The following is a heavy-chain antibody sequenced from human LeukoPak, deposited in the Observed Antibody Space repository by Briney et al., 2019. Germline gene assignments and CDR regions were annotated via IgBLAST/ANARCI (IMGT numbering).Heavy chain of an antibody. CDR1: GFTFSTYA. V-gene: IGHV3-23*01. J-gene: IGHJ6*02. CDR2: ISGSGGTT. Sequence: PGGSLRLSCAASGFTFSTYAINWVRQAPGKGLEWVSAISGSGGTTFYADSVKGRFTISRDNSKNTLYLQMNSLRAEDTALYYCAKDIVLRFLEWATFGGMDVWGQGTTVTVSS. D-gene: IGHD3-3*01. CDR3: AKDIVLRFLEWATFGGMDV.